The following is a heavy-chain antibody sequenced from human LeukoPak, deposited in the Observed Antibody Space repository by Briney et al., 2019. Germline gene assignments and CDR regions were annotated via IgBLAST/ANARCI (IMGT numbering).Heavy chain of an antibody. D-gene: IGHD4-17*01. CDR1: GDSISSISSGRYY. V-gene: IGHV4-61*09. Sequence: SQTLSLTCTVSGDSISSISSGRYYWNWIRLPAGKGLEWIGQIYPSGSTNYSPSLKSRVTMSVDTPKNQFSLKLTSVTAADTAVYYCARGDYGLFLGGGGLDFWGQGTLVTVSS. J-gene: IGHJ4*02. CDR2: IYPSGST. CDR3: ARGDYGLFLGGGGLDF.